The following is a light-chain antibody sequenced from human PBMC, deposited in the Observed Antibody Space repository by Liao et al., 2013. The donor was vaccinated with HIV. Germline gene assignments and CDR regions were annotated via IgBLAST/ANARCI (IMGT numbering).Light chain of an antibody. V-gene: IGLV3-25*03. CDR1: ALANQY. J-gene: IGLJ3*02. Sequence: SDELTQPPSVSVSPGQTARITCSGDALANQYAYWYQQKPGQAPVVVIFKDTERPSGIPERFSGSSSGTTVTLTISGVQAEDEADYYCQSTDSSDSYVVFGGGTKLTVL. CDR2: KDT. CDR3: QSTDSSDSYVV.